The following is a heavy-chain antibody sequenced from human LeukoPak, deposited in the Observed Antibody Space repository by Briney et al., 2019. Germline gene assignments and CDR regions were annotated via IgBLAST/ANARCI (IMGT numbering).Heavy chain of an antibody. Sequence: PSETLSLTCAVYGGSFSGYYWSWIRQPPGKGLEWIGEINHSGSTNYNPSLKSRVIISVDTSKNQFSLKLSSVTAADTAVYYCARGQRGYYDFWSGYPKPAYYYYMDVWGKGTTVTVSS. CDR3: ARGQRGYYDFWSGYPKPAYYYYMDV. CDR1: GGSFSGYY. V-gene: IGHV4-34*01. D-gene: IGHD3-3*01. CDR2: INHSGST. J-gene: IGHJ6*03.